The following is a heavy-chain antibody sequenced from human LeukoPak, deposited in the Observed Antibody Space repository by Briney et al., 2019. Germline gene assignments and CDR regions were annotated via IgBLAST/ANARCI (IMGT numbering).Heavy chain of an antibody. Sequence: ASVKVSCKASGGTFSSYTISWVRQAPGQGLEWMGRVIPILGIANYAQKFQGRVTITADKSTSTAYMELSSLRSEDTAVYYCAAGQAKGDFWSGCRVDDYYYGMDVWGQGTTVAVSS. V-gene: IGHV1-69*02. CDR3: AAGQAKGDFWSGCRVDDYYYGMDV. CDR2: VIPILGIA. CDR1: GGTFSSYT. D-gene: IGHD3-3*01. J-gene: IGHJ6*02.